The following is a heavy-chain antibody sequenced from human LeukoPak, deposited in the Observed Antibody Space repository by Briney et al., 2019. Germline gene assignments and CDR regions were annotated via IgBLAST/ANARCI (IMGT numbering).Heavy chain of an antibody. D-gene: IGHD1-14*01. CDR1: GFTFSDYY. CDR3: ARDPDRSGFDY. Sequence: GGSLRLSCAASGFTFSDYYMNWIRQAPGKGLEWVSYVTSDGTSKNYADSVKGRFTISRDNAKNSLYLQMNSLRAEDTAIYYCARDPDRSGFDYWGQGTLVTVSS. J-gene: IGHJ4*02. CDR2: VTSDGTSK. V-gene: IGHV3-11*06.